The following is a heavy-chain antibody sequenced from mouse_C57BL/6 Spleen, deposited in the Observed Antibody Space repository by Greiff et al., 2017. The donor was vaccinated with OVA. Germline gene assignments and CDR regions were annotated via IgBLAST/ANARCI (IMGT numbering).Heavy chain of an antibody. Sequence: EVQLVESGGGLVKPGGSLKLSCAASGFTFSSYAMSWVRQTPEKRLEWVATISDGGSYTYYPDNVKGRFTISRDNAKNNLYLQMSHLKSEDTAMYYCAREREDYYGSSYRYVDVWGTGTTVTVSS. CDR3: AREREDYYGSSYRYVDV. D-gene: IGHD1-1*01. CDR2: ISDGGSYT. CDR1: GFTFSSYA. J-gene: IGHJ1*03. V-gene: IGHV5-4*01.